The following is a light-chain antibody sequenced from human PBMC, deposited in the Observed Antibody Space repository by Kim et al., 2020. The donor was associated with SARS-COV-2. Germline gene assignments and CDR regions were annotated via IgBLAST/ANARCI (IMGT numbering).Light chain of an antibody. Sequence: ELTQPPSASGTPGQRVTISCSGSSSNIGSNTVNWYQQLPGTAPKLLIYSNNQRPSGVPDRFSGSKSRTSASLAISGLQSEDEADYYCAAWDDSLNYVF. CDR2: SNN. V-gene: IGLV1-44*01. CDR1: SSNIGSNT. CDR3: AAWDDSLNYV. J-gene: IGLJ1*01.